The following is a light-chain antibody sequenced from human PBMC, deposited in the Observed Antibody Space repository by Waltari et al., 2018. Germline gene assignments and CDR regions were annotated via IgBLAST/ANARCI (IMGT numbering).Light chain of an antibody. Sequence: QSVLTQPPSVSGAPGQRVTISCTGSSSNIGAGYDVHWYQQLPGTAPKLLIYGNSNRPSGFPERFSGSKSGTSASLAITGLQAEDEADYYCQSYDSSLSGSEVFGGGTKLTVL. CDR1: SSNIGAGYD. V-gene: IGLV1-40*01. CDR2: GNS. CDR3: QSYDSSLSGSEV. J-gene: IGLJ2*01.